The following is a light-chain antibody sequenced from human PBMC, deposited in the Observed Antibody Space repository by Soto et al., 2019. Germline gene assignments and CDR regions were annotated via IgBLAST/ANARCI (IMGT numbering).Light chain of an antibody. Sequence: EIVLTQSPATLSLSPGERATLSCRASQSVSSSLAWYQQKPGQAPRLLIYDASNRATGIPARFSGSGSVTDFTLTISSLEPEDFAVYYCQQRSNWPLTFGGGTNVEIK. CDR2: DAS. J-gene: IGKJ4*01. CDR1: QSVSSS. CDR3: QQRSNWPLT. V-gene: IGKV3-11*01.